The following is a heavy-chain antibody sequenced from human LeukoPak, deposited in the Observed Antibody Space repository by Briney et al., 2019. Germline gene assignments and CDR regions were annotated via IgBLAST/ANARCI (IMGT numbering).Heavy chain of an antibody. Sequence: GGSLRLSCAASGFTFSDYSMNWVRQAPGKGLEWVSCIGSSSSYMFYADSVKGRFTISRDNAKNSLYLQMNSLRAEDTAVYYCARDPTSGSVNFDHWGQGTLVTVSS. V-gene: IGHV3-21*01. J-gene: IGHJ4*02. CDR3: ARDPTSGSVNFDH. D-gene: IGHD3-10*01. CDR1: GFTFSDYS. CDR2: IGSSSSYM.